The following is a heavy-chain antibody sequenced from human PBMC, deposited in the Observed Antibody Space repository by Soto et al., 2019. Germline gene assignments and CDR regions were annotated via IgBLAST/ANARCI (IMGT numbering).Heavy chain of an antibody. CDR1: GGSISSGGYY. CDR2: IHHSGST. Sequence: QVQLQESGPGLVKASQTLSLTCNVSGGSISSGGYYWTWIRQHPAKGLEWIGNIHHSGSTFYNPSLKSRVSISVDTSKNQFSLKLSSVTAADTAVYFCVRGVLSWGQGTLVTVSS. D-gene: IGHD3-10*01. V-gene: IGHV4-31*03. J-gene: IGHJ5*02. CDR3: VRGVLS.